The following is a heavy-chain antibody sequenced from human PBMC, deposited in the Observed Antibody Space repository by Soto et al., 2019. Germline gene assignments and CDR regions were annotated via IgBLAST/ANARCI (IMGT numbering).Heavy chain of an antibody. CDR2: IYSGGST. J-gene: IGHJ4*02. D-gene: IGHD6-13*01. V-gene: IGHV3-53*01. CDR1: GFTVSNNY. Sequence: EVQLVESGGGLIQPGGSLRLSCAASGFTVSNNYMRWVRQAPGKGLEWVSLIYSGGSTHSADSVKGRFTISRDNSKNTLYLQMNSLRVEDTAVYYCARDPPGIAASGGGGWGQGTLVTVSS. CDR3: ARDPPGIAASGGGG.